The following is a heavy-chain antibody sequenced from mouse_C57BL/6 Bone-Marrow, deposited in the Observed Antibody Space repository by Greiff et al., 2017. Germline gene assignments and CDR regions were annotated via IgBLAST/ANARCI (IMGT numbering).Heavy chain of an antibody. CDR1: GYSFTDYN. J-gene: IGHJ4*01. Sequence: EVQLQQSGPELVKPGASVKISCKASGYSFTDYNMNWVKQSNGKGLEWIGVINPNYGTTSYNQKFKGKATLTVDQSSSTAYMQLNSLTSEGSAVXYCSIDYSNNYYAMDYWGQGTSVTVSS. CDR2: INPNYGTT. D-gene: IGHD2-5*01. CDR3: SIDYSNNYYAMDY. V-gene: IGHV1-39*01.